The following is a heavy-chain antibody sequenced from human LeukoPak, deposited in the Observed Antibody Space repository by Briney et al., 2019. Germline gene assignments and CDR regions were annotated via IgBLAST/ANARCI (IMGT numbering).Heavy chain of an antibody. J-gene: IGHJ4*02. Sequence: SVKVSCKASGGTFISYAISWVRQAPGQGLEWMGGIIPIFGTANYAQKFQGRVTITADESTSTAYMELSSLRSEDTAVYYCARGGLEMATLFDYWGQGTLVTVSS. CDR3: ARGGLEMATLFDY. D-gene: IGHD5-24*01. CDR1: GGTFISYA. V-gene: IGHV1-69*13. CDR2: IIPIFGTA.